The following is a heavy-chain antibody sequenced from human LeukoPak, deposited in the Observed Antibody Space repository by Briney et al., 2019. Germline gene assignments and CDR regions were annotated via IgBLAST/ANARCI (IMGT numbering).Heavy chain of an antibody. D-gene: IGHD6-25*01. Sequence: GGSLRLSCAASGFTFSNFGMHWVRQAPGKGLEWVAVISNDKINTYYGDSVKGRFATSRDNAKNTLYLQMNSLRAEDTAVYYCARLAAGSDHFDYWGQGTLVTVSS. CDR3: ARLAAGSDHFDY. J-gene: IGHJ4*02. CDR1: GFTFSNFG. CDR2: ISNDKINT. V-gene: IGHV3-30*03.